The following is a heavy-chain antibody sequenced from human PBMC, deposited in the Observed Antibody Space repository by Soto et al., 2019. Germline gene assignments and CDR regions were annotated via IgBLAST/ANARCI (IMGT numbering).Heavy chain of an antibody. J-gene: IGHJ6*02. D-gene: IGHD3-3*01. V-gene: IGHV1-69*01. CDR3: AKTNVDYDFWSGYWGHYYYYGMDV. Sequence: ASLQVSRGASGATFRIYAISWVRQAPGQGLEWIRGIIPIFGTANYAQKFQGRVTITADESTSTAYMELSSLRAEDTAVYYCAKTNVDYDFWSGYWGHYYYYGMDVWGQGNTVTVS. CDR1: GATFRIYA. CDR2: IIPIFGTA.